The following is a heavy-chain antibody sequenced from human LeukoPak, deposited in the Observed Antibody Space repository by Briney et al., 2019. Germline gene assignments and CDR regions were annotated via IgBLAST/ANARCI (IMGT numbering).Heavy chain of an antibody. V-gene: IGHV4-34*01. Sequence: TTSETLSLTCAVYGGSFSGYYWSWFRQPPGKGLEWIGEINHSGSTNYNPSLKSRVTISVDTSKNQFSLKLSSVTAADTAVYYCARSPGRYYDSSGYYRRLYYFDYWGQGTLVSVSS. CDR3: ARSPGRYYDSSGYYRRLYYFDY. CDR2: INHSGST. J-gene: IGHJ4*02. CDR1: GGSFSGYY. D-gene: IGHD3-22*01.